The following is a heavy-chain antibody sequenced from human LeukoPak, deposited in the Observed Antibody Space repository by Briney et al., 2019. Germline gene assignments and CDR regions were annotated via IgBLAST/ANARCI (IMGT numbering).Heavy chain of an antibody. CDR1: GYTFAGYY. V-gene: IGHV1-2*02. CDR2: INPNSGGT. Sequence: ASVKVSCKASGYTFAGYYMHWVRQAPGQGLEWMGWINPNSGGTNYAQKFQGRVTMTRDTSISTAYMELSRLRSDDTAVYYCARDVGVDIVVVPAAIPVDPWGQGTLVTVSS. CDR3: ARDVGVDIVVVPAAIPVDP. D-gene: IGHD2-2*02. J-gene: IGHJ5*02.